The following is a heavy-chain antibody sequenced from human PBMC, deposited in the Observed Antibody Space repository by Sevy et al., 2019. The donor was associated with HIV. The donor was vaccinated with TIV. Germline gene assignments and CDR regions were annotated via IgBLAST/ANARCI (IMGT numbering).Heavy chain of an antibody. Sequence: SETLSLTCTVSGGSISSGNYYWSWIRQPAGKGLEWIGRIYTRGGTNYNPSLKSRVTISVDTSKNQFSLKLSSVTAADTAVYYCARESGDCSSTSCYEGVFDYWGQRTLVTVSS. CDR2: IYTRGGT. D-gene: IGHD2-2*01. CDR1: GGSISSGNYY. V-gene: IGHV4-61*02. CDR3: ARESGDCSSTSCYEGVFDY. J-gene: IGHJ4*02.